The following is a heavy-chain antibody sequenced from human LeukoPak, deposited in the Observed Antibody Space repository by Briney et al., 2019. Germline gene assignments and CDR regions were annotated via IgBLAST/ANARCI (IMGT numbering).Heavy chain of an antibody. V-gene: IGHV3-15*07. CDR2: IKSKTDGGTT. J-gene: IGHJ4*02. CDR3: TTLHESQALTPIDY. CDR1: GFTFSGYS. Sequence: PGGSLRLSCTASGFTFSGYSMNWIRQAPGKGLEWVGRIKSKTDGGTTDYAAPVKGRFTISRDDSKNTLYLQMNSLKTEDTAVYYCTTLHESQALTPIDYWGQGTLVTVSS.